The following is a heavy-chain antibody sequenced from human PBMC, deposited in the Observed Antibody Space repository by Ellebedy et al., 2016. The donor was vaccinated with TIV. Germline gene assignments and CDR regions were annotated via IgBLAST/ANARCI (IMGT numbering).Heavy chain of an antibody. CDR2: IYYSGST. CDR3: AGGSRSISVPDR. CDR1: GGSISSSSYY. D-gene: IGHD1-14*01. Sequence: MPSETLSLTCTVSGGSISSSSYYWGWIRQPPGKGLEWIGSIYYSGSTYYNPSLKSRVTISLDTSKNQFSLKLSSVTAADTAVYYCAGGSRSISVPDRWGQGTLVTVSS. V-gene: IGHV4-39*01. J-gene: IGHJ4*02.